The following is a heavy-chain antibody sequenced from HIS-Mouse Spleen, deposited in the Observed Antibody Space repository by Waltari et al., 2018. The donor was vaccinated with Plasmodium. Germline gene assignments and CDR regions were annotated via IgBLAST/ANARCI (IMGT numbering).Heavy chain of an antibody. CDR2: ISSSSRYI. V-gene: IGHV3-21*01. Sequence: EVQLVESGGGLVKPGGSLRLSCAASGFTFSSYSMNWVRQEPGKGWGWVSSISSSSRYIYYADSVKGRFTISRDNAKNSLYLQMNSLRAEDTAVYYCARESSSSWYFDYWGQGTLVTVSS. CDR1: GFTFSSYS. J-gene: IGHJ4*02. D-gene: IGHD6-13*01. CDR3: ARESSSSWYFDY.